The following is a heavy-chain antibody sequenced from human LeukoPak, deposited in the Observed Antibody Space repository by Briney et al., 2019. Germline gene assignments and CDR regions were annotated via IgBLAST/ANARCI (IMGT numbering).Heavy chain of an antibody. D-gene: IGHD6-6*01. CDR1: GFTFSSYW. J-gene: IGHJ3*02. CDR3: ARIKYRRDAFDI. V-gene: IGHV3-74*01. Sequence: GGSLRLSCAASGFTFSSYWMHWVRQAPGKGLVWVSRINSDGSSTSYADSVKGRFTISRDNAKNSLYLQMNSLRAEDTAVYYCARIKYRRDAFDIWGQGTMVTVSS. CDR2: INSDGSST.